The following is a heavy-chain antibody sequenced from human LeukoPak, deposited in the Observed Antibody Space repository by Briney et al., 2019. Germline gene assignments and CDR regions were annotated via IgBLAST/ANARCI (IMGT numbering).Heavy chain of an antibody. CDR1: GGTFSSYA. D-gene: IGHD6-13*01. V-gene: IGHV1-69*04. J-gene: IGHJ4*02. Sequence: GASVKVSCKASGGTFSSYAISWVRQAPGQGLEWMGRIIPILGIANYAQKFQGRVTITADKSTSTPYMELSSLRSEDTAVYYCARDVTPDPYSSSWYIADYWGQGTLVTVSS. CDR2: IIPILGIA. CDR3: ARDVTPDPYSSSWYIADY.